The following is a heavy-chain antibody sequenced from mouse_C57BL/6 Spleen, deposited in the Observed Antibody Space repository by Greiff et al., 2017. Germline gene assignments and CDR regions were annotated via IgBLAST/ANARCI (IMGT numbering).Heavy chain of an antibody. J-gene: IGHJ2*01. Sequence: SGAELVRPGASVTLSCKASGYTFTDYEMHWVKQTPVHGLEWIGAIDPETGGTAYNQKFKGKAILTADKSSSTAYMELRSLTSEDSAVYYCTTYYGSSYAGWGQGTTLTGSS. V-gene: IGHV1-15*01. D-gene: IGHD1-1*01. CDR1: GYTFTDYE. CDR3: TTYYGSSYAG. CDR2: IDPETGGT.